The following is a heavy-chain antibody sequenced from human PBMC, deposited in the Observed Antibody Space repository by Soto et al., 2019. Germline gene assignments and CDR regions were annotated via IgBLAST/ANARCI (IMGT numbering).Heavy chain of an antibody. CDR2: ISVSGVST. CDR1: GVNCSNVA. V-gene: IGHV3-23*01. J-gene: IGHJ4*02. D-gene: IGHD6-13*01. CDR3: AKGITSIGSYYVDN. Sequence: GALTRTCADSGVNCSNVAKSWVRQAPGKGLEWVSTISVSGVSTYYAEYVKGRFTISGGNSKNTLYMRLNSLRVENTAVYYCAKGITSIGSYYVDNWGQGTRVTVSS.